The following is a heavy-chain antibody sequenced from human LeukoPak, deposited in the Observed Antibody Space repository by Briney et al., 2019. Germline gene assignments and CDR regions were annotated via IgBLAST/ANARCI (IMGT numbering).Heavy chain of an antibody. Sequence: ASVKVSCKASGYTFTSYGISWVRQAPGQGLEWMGWISAYSGNTNYAQKLQGRVTMTTDTSTSTAYMELRSLRSDDTAVYYCAAHYYDSSGYFPTIDYWGQGTLVTVSS. V-gene: IGHV1-18*01. CDR2: ISAYSGNT. CDR1: GYTFTSYG. J-gene: IGHJ4*02. D-gene: IGHD3-22*01. CDR3: AAHYYDSSGYFPTIDY.